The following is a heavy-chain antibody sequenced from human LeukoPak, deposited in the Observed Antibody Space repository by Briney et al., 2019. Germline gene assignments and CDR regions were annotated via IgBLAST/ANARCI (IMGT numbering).Heavy chain of an antibody. Sequence: PGGSLRLSCAASGFTFSDYFMSWIRQAPGRGLEWVSYIGNSDSTIYYADSVKGRFTISRDSAKNSLYLQMNSLRAEDTAVYYCARHQVVPSKRPFDYWGQGTLVTVPS. CDR1: GFTFSDYF. CDR3: ARHQVVPSKRPFDY. V-gene: IGHV3-11*01. CDR2: IGNSDSTI. D-gene: IGHD2-2*01. J-gene: IGHJ4*02.